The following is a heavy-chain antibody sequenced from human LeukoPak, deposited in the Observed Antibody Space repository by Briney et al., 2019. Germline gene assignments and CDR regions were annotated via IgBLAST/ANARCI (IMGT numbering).Heavy chain of an antibody. Sequence: ETSETLSLTCTVSGGSISGYYWSWIRQPAGEGLEWIGRIYSSGSTNYNPSLKSRVSTSVDTSNNQFSLNPSSVTAADTAVYYCARKRKGAYDFDCWGQGTLVTVSS. CDR2: IYSSGST. CDR1: GGSISGYY. J-gene: IGHJ4*02. D-gene: IGHD3-16*01. V-gene: IGHV4-4*07. CDR3: ARKRKGAYDFDC.